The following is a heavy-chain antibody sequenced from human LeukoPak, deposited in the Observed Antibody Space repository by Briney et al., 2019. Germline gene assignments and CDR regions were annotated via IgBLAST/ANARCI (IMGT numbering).Heavy chain of an antibody. CDR3: AREPYYYDSSGYSVDY. V-gene: IGHV3-30*03. Sequence: GGSLRLSCAASGFTFSSYGMHWVRQAPGKGLEWVAVISYDGSNKYYADSVKGRFTISRDNSKNTLYLQMNSLRAEDTAVYYCAREPYYYDSSGYSVDYWGQGTLVTVSS. CDR1: GFTFSSYG. CDR2: ISYDGSNK. J-gene: IGHJ4*02. D-gene: IGHD3-22*01.